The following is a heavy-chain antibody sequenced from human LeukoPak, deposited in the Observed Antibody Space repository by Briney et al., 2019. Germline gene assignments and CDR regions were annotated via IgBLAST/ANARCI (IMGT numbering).Heavy chain of an antibody. CDR1: GFSFSNYN. Sequence: GGSLRLSCAASGFSFSNYNMNWVRQAPGKGLEWVSSISSTGSYIYYADSVKGRFTVSRDNAKNLLYLQMNSLRAEDTAVYYCAREDITMIVVATFYFDYWGQGTLVTVSS. CDR2: ISSTGSYI. CDR3: AREDITMIVVATFYFDY. V-gene: IGHV3-21*01. J-gene: IGHJ4*02. D-gene: IGHD3-22*01.